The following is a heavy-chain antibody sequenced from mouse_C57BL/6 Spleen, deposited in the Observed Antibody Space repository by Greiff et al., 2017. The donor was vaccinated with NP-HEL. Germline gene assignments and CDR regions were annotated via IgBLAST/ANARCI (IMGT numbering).Heavy chain of an antibody. CDR1: GYTFTSYW. J-gene: IGHJ1*03. CDR2: IDPSDSYT. V-gene: IGHV1-50*01. D-gene: IGHD1-2*01. CDR3: ARDYSGRGDFDV. Sequence: VQLQQPGAELVKPGASVKLSCKASGYTFTSYWMQWVKQRPGQGLEWIGEIDPSDSYTNYNQKFKGKATLTVDTSSSTAYMQLSSLTSEDAAVEYCARDYSGRGDFDVWGTGTTVTVSS.